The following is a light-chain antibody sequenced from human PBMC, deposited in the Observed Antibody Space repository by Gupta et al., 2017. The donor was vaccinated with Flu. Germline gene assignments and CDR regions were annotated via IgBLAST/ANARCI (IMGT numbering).Light chain of an antibody. Sequence: EVVLTQSPGTLSFSPGERVTLSCRASQSIKTNYLAWYQQKPGQAPRLLIFSTSSRATGIPDRFSGSGSGTEFTLTINRLEPEDFAMYYCQHEDNSRHTFGQGTKLKIK. J-gene: IGKJ2*01. CDR2: STS. CDR1: QSIKTNY. CDR3: QHEDNSRHT. V-gene: IGKV3-20*01.